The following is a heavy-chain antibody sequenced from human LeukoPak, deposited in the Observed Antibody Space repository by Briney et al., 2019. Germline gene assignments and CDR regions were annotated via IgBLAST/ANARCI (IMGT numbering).Heavy chain of an antibody. CDR1: GGSFSGYY. CDR3: ARGRYRSSTSCPTKSGGMDV. Sequence: SETLSLTCAVYGGSFSGYYWSWIRQPPGKGLEWIGEINHSGSTNYNPSLKSRVTISVDTSKNQFSLKLSSVTAADTAVYYCARGRYRSSTSCPTKSGGMDVWGKGTTVTVSS. V-gene: IGHV4-34*01. D-gene: IGHD2-2*01. CDR2: INHSGST. J-gene: IGHJ6*04.